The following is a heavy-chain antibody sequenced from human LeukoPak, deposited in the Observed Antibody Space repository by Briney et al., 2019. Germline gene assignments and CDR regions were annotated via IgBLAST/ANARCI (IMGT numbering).Heavy chain of an antibody. D-gene: IGHD3-3*01. CDR3: AKTLGEFTSAFDI. J-gene: IGHJ3*02. CDR1: GFIFSSYA. CDR2: ISVSGGST. Sequence: GGSLRLTCAASGFIFSSYAMSWVRQAPGKGLEWVSAISVSGGSTYYADSVKGRFTVSRDNSKNTLYLQMNSLRAEDTAVYYCAKTLGEFTSAFDIWGQGTMVTVSS. V-gene: IGHV3-23*01.